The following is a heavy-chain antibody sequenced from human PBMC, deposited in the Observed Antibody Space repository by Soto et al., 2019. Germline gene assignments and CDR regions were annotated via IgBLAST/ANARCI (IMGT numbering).Heavy chain of an antibody. CDR1: GYSFTSYY. Sequence: ASVKVSCEASGYSFTSYYMHWVRQAPGQGLEWMGIINPSGGSTSYAQKFQGRVTMTRDTSTSTVYMELSSLRSEDTAVYYCARDRFVSPASSADYYYGMDVWGQGTTVTVSS. CDR3: ARDRFVSPASSADYYYGMDV. D-gene: IGHD3-10*01. V-gene: IGHV1-46*01. J-gene: IGHJ6*02. CDR2: INPSGGST.